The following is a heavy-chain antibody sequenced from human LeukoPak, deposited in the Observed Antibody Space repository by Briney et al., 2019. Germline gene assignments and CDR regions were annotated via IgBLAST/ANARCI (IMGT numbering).Heavy chain of an antibody. V-gene: IGHV3-21*01. D-gene: IGHD5-18*01. CDR2: ISSSSSYI. J-gene: IGHJ4*02. CDR1: GLTFSSYS. Sequence: GGSLRLSCAASGLTFSSYSMNWVRQAPGKGLEWVSSISSSSSYIYYADSVKGRFTISRDNAKNSLYLQMNSLRAEDTAVYYCARDVQLWFDYWGQGTLVTVSS. CDR3: ARDVQLWFDY.